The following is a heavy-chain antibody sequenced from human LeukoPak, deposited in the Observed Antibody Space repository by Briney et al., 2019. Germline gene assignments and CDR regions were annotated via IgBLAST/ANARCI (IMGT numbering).Heavy chain of an antibody. Sequence: PGTLSLTCAVSDGSISSSNWWTWVRQPPGKGLEWIGEIYHSGSTNYNPSLKSRVTISVDKSKNQFSLKLASVTAADTAVYYCASSTVADFDYWGQGTLVTVSS. V-gene: IGHV4-4*03. CDR1: DGSISSSNW. J-gene: IGHJ4*02. CDR3: ASSTVADFDY. CDR2: IYHSGST. D-gene: IGHD5-12*01.